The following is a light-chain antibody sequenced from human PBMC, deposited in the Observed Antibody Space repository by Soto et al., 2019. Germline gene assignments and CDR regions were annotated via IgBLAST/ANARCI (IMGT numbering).Light chain of an antibody. J-gene: IGLJ2*01. CDR3: AAWDDSLSGVV. Sequence: QAVVTQPPSASGTPGQRVTISCSGSSSNIESNYVYWYQQPPGTAPKLLIYRNNQRPSGVPDRFSGSKSGTSASLAISGLRSEDEADYYCAAWDDSLSGVVFGGGTKLTVL. CDR2: RNN. V-gene: IGLV1-47*01. CDR1: SSNIESNY.